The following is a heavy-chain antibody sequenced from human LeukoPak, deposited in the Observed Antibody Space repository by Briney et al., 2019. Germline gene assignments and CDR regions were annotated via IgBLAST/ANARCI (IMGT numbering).Heavy chain of an antibody. Sequence: SVKVSCKASGGTFSSYAISWVRQAPGQGLEWMGGIIPIFGSANYAQKFQGRVTITADKSTSTAYMELSSLRSEDTAVYYCARSQQLVRRYFDYWGQGTLVTVSS. V-gene: IGHV1-69*06. CDR3: ARSQQLVRRYFDY. D-gene: IGHD6-13*01. CDR1: GGTFSSYA. CDR2: IIPIFGSA. J-gene: IGHJ4*02.